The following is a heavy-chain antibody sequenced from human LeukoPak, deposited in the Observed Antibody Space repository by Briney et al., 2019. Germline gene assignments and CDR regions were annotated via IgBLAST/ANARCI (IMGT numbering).Heavy chain of an antibody. Sequence: ASQKVSCKAPGYTFTGYYMHWVRQAPGQGLEWMGWINPNSGGTNYAQKFQGRVTMTRDTSISTAYMELSRLRSDDTAVYYCARVRDIVVVPAALDYYYGMDVWGQGTTVTVSS. CDR1: GYTFTGYY. CDR3: ARVRDIVVVPAALDYYYGMDV. CDR2: INPNSGGT. V-gene: IGHV1-2*02. D-gene: IGHD2-2*01. J-gene: IGHJ6*02.